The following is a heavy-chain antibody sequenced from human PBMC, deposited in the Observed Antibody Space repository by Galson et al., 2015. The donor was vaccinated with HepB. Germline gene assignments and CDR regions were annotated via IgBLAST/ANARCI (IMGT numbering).Heavy chain of an antibody. CDR1: GFTFSSYS. CDR2: ISSSSSTI. V-gene: IGHV3-48*01. D-gene: IGHD2-15*01. CDR3: ARDHYCSGGSCLDYYYYYMDV. Sequence: SLRLSCAASGFTFSSYSMNWVRQAPGKGLEWVSYISSSSSTIYYADSVKGRFTISRDNAKNSLYLQMNSLRAEDTAVYYCARDHYCSGGSCLDYYYYYMDVWGKGTTVTVSS. J-gene: IGHJ6*03.